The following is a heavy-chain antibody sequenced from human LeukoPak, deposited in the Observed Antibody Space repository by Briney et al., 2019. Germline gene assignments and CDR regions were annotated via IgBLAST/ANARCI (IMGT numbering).Heavy chain of an antibody. CDR1: GFPFSSYS. CDR3: ARELYHAYFDY. Sequence: PGGSLRLSCAASGFPFSSYSMNWVRQAPGKGLEWVSYISSSSSTIYYADSVKGRFTISRDNAKNSLFLQMNSLRVEDTAVYYCARELYHAYFDYWGQGNLVTVSS. J-gene: IGHJ4*02. D-gene: IGHD2-8*01. CDR2: ISSSSSTI. V-gene: IGHV3-48*01.